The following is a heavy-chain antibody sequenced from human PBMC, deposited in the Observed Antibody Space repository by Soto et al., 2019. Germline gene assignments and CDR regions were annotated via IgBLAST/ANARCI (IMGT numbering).Heavy chain of an antibody. CDR3: AADPPNSYDILTGSPSGY. CDR2: IVVGSGNT. CDR1: GFTFASSA. D-gene: IGHD3-9*01. Sequence: SVKVSCKASGFTFASSAVQWVRQARGQRLEWIGWIVVGSGNTNYAQKFQERVTITRDMSTSTAYMELSSLRSEDTAVYYCAADPPNSYDILTGSPSGYWGQGTLVTVSS. V-gene: IGHV1-58*01. J-gene: IGHJ4*02.